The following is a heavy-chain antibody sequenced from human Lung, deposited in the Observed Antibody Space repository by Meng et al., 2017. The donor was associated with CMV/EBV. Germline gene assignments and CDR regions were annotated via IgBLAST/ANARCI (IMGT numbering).Heavy chain of an antibody. Sequence: GESLKISCVESGFTFSRYGMHWVRQAPGKGLEWVAFVRNDGSKKYYADSVKGRFTISRDNSKNTLYLQMNSLRSEDTAVYFCAKDDDSAGYYFAYYWGQGKXVNGSS. J-gene: IGHJ4*02. V-gene: IGHV3-30*02. CDR3: AKDDDSAGYYFAYY. CDR1: GFTFSRYG. CDR2: VRNDGSKK. D-gene: IGHD3-9*01.